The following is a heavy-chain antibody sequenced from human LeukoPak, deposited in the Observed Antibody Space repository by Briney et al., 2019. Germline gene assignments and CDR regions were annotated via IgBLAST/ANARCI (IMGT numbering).Heavy chain of an antibody. Sequence: MSGGSLRLSCAASGFTFSSYSMNWVRQAPGKGLEWVSSISSSSSYIYYADSVKGRFTISRDNAKNSLYLQMNSLRAEDTAVYYCARPADPGYSSSWRRSVSWFDPWGQGTLVTVSS. J-gene: IGHJ5*02. CDR3: ARPADPGYSSSWRRSVSWFDP. CDR1: GFTFSSYS. V-gene: IGHV3-21*01. CDR2: ISSSSSYI. D-gene: IGHD6-13*01.